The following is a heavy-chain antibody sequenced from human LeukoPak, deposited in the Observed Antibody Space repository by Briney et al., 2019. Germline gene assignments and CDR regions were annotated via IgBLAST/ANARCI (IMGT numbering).Heavy chain of an antibody. CDR3: ARNRGYSGYDRADV. J-gene: IGHJ6*04. V-gene: IGHV4-61*09. Sequence: SETLSLTCTVSGGSISSGSYCWSWIRQPAGKGLEWIGHIYTSGSTNYNPSLKSRVTISVGTSKNQFSLKLSSVPAADTAVYYCARNRGYSGYDRADVWGKGTTVTVSS. CDR2: IYTSGST. CDR1: GGSISSGSYC. D-gene: IGHD5-12*01.